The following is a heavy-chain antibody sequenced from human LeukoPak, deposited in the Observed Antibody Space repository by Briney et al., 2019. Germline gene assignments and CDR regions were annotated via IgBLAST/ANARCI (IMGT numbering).Heavy chain of an antibody. CDR1: GGSISSYY. V-gene: IGHV4-59*01. D-gene: IGHD6-13*01. CDR3: ARGLTSDSSSWYLFGHPYYYYYMDV. CDR2: IYYSGST. J-gene: IGHJ6*03. Sequence: SETLSLTCTVSGGSISSYYWSWIRQPPGKGLEWIGYIYYSGSTNYNPSLKSRVTISVDTSKNQFSLKLSSVTAADTAVYYCARGLTSDSSSWYLFGHPYYYYYMDVWGKGTTVTVSS.